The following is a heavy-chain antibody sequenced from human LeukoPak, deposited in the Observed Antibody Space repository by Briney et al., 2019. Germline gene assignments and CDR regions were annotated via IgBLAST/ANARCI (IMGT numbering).Heavy chain of an antibody. Sequence: PGGSLRLSCAATGLTFSTFGMHWVRQAPGKGLEWVAVISYDGSDKDYADSGKGRFTISRDDSKNTLYLQMNSLRAEDTADYYSAKEGCGDDCYSLAFDIWGQGTMVTVSS. V-gene: IGHV3-30*18. CDR1: GLTFSTFG. D-gene: IGHD2-21*02. J-gene: IGHJ3*02. CDR3: AKEGCGDDCYSLAFDI. CDR2: ISYDGSDK.